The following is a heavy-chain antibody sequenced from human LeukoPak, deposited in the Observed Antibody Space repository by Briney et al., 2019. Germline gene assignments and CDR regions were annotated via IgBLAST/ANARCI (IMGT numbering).Heavy chain of an antibody. V-gene: IGHV1-69*13. CDR1: GDTFSSYV. J-gene: IGHJ5*01. CDR2: IIPIFGIP. Sequence: SVKVSCKASGDTFSSYVIYWLRQAPGQGLEWLGGIIPIFGIPNYAQNFQGRVTITVDESTRTSYMELSSLRSEDTAVYYCAKDVGATVPAWFDSWGQGTLVTVSS. D-gene: IGHD1-26*01. CDR3: AKDVGATVPAWFDS.